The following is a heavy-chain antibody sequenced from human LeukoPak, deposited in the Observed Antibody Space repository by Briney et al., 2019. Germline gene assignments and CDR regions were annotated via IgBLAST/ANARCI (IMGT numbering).Heavy chain of an antibody. J-gene: IGHJ3*02. V-gene: IGHV1-2*02. Sequence: ASVKVSCKASGYTFTGYYMHWVRQAPGQGLEWMGWINPNSGGTNYAQKFQGRVTMTRDTSISTAYMELSRLRSDDTAVYYCARGVGSYWGYDAFDIWGQGTKVTVSS. D-gene: IGHD1-26*01. CDR1: GYTFTGYY. CDR2: INPNSGGT. CDR3: ARGVGSYWGYDAFDI.